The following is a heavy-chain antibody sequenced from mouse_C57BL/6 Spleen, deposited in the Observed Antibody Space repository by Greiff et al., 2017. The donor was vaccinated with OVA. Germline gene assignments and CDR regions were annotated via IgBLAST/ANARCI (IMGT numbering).Heavy chain of an antibody. CDR1: GYTFTDYA. Sequence: QVQLQQSGPELVRPGVSVKISCKGSGYTFTDYAMHWVKQSHAKSLEWIGQIYPGDGDTNYNGKFKGKATLTADKSSSTAYMQLSSLTSEDSAVYFCARSQPWFAYWGQGTLVTVSA. CDR3: ARSQPWFAY. V-gene: IGHV1-80*01. D-gene: IGHD3-1*01. CDR2: IYPGDGDT. J-gene: IGHJ3*01.